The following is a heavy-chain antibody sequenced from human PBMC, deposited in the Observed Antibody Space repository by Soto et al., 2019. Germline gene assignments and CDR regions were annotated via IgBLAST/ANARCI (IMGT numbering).Heavy chain of an antibody. CDR1: AYGFASSG. V-gene: IGHV1-8*01. Sequence: GDSVKVSCKGCAYGFASSGINWVRQVTGQGLEWIGWMNPNSGKTVYAQKFQGRVIMTRNTSISTEYMEPNSLXSQDTAVYYCARHRVPTTISAPVHDRFARRAQGTPVTGSS. J-gene: IGHJ5*02. D-gene: IGHD2-2*01. CDR3: ARHRVPTTISAPVHDRFAR. CDR2: MNPNSGKT.